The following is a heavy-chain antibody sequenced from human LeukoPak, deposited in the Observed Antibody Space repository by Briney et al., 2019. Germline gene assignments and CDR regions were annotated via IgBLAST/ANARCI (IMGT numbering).Heavy chain of an antibody. D-gene: IGHD3-3*01. CDR2: FGPEDGET. CDR1: GYTLTELS. Sequence: GASVTVSCKVSGYTLTELSMHWVRQAPGKGLEWMGGFGPEDGETIYAQKFQGRVTMTEDTSTDTAYMELSSLRSEDTAVYYCATAGSRHYDFWSGFGTQRDWFDPWGQGTLVTVSS. CDR3: ATAGSRHYDFWSGFGTQRDWFDP. V-gene: IGHV1-24*01. J-gene: IGHJ5*02.